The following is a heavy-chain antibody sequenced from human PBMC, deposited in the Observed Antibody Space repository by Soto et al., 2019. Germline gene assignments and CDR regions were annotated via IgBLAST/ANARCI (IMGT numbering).Heavy chain of an antibody. CDR2: IIPIFGTA. D-gene: IGHD3-3*01. Sequence: SVKVSCKASGGTFSSYAIIWVRQAPGQGLEWMGGIIPIFGTANYAQKFQGRVTITADESTSTAYMELSSLRSEDTAVYYCARAITIFGVVLGYYGMDVWGQGTTVTVSS. CDR3: ARAITIFGVVLGYYGMDV. J-gene: IGHJ6*02. CDR1: GGTFSSYA. V-gene: IGHV1-69*13.